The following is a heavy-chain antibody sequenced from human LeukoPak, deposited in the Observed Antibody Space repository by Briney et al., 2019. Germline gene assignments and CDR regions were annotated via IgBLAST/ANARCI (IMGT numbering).Heavy chain of an antibody. J-gene: IGHJ4*02. Sequence: GASVKVSCKASGYTFTTYYMHWVRQAPGQGLEWMGIINPSGGSTSYAQKFQGRVTMTRGTSTSTVYMELSSLRSEDTAVYYCARDRYYDSSGYYPHYYFDYWGQGTLVTVSS. V-gene: IGHV1-46*01. CDR1: GYTFTTYY. D-gene: IGHD3-22*01. CDR2: INPSGGST. CDR3: ARDRYYDSSGYYPHYYFDY.